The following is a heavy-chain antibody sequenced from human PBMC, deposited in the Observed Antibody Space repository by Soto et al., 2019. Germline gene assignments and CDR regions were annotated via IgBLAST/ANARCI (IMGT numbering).Heavy chain of an antibody. CDR1: GYTFTGYY. CDR2: INPNRGGT. CDR3: AIRSGWYEFYEWGY. Sequence: QVQLVQSGAEVKKPGASVKVSCKASGYTFTGYYMHWVRQAPGQGLEWMGWINPNRGGTNYAQKFQGRVTMTRDTSISTAYMELSRLRADDTAVYYCAIRSGWYEFYEWGYWGQGTLVTVSS. J-gene: IGHJ4*02. D-gene: IGHD6-19*01. V-gene: IGHV1-2*02.